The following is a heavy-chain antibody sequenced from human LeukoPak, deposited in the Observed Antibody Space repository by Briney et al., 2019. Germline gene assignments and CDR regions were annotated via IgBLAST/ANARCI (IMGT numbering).Heavy chain of an antibody. CDR2: ISSNGGST. CDR1: GFTFSSYA. V-gene: IGHV3-64D*06. Sequence: PGGSLRLSCSASGFTFSSYAMHWVRQAPGKGLEYVSAISSNGGSTYYADSVKGRFTISRGNSKNTLYLQMSSLRAEGTAVYYCVAVDTAMPNFDYWGQGTLVTVSS. J-gene: IGHJ4*02. D-gene: IGHD5-18*01. CDR3: VAVDTAMPNFDY.